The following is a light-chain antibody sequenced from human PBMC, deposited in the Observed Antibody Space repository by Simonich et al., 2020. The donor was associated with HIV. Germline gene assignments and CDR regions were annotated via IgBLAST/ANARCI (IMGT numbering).Light chain of an antibody. CDR2: EGS. V-gene: IGLV2-23*03. J-gene: IGLJ2*01. CDR3: CSYAGISTFKV. Sequence: QSALTQPASVSGSPGQSITISCTETRSDVGTYNLVSWYQQHPGKAPTLRIYEGSKRPSWVSNRCSGSKSGNTASLTISGLQAEDEADYYCCSYAGISTFKVFGGGTKLTVL. CDR1: RSDVGTYNL.